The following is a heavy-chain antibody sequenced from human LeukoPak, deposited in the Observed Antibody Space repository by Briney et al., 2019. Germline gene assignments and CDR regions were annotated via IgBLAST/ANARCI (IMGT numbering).Heavy chain of an antibody. D-gene: IGHD3-10*01. J-gene: IGHJ4*02. V-gene: IGHV3-74*01. CDR2: IEGDGSRT. Sequence: PGGSLRLSCAASGFTFRLYWMHWVRQAPGKGLVWVSSIEGDGSRTNYADSVKGRFTICRDNAENTLYDQWNSLTGEDAAVYFCARATSGTSYEYWGQGTLVTVSS. CDR1: GFTFRLYW. CDR3: ARATSGTSYEY.